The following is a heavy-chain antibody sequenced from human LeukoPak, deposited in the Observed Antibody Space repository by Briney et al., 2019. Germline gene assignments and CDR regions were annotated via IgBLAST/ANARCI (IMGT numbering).Heavy chain of an antibody. CDR3: ARSGVIDMVPFDH. J-gene: IGHJ4*02. CDR2: TYYRSKWYN. Sequence: SQTLSLTCAISGDRVSSNSAAWNWIRQSPSRGLEWLGRTYYRSKWYNDYAVSVKSRTTINPDTSKNQFSLQLNSVPPEDTAVYYCARSGVIDMVPFDHWGQGTLVTVSS. V-gene: IGHV6-1*01. D-gene: IGHD2-21*01. CDR1: GDRVSSNSAA.